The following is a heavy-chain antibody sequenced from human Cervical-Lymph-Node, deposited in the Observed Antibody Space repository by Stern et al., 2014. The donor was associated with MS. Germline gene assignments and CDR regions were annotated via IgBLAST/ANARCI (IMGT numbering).Heavy chain of an antibody. J-gene: IGHJ6*02. CDR2: IYPDDSDI. CDR3: ARHPPRRKWDDPNYGMDV. V-gene: IGHV5-51*01. D-gene: IGHD1-1*01. Sequence: EDQLVESGAEVKKPGESLKISCKGSGYTFTNNWIAWVRQMPGKGLEWMGIIYPDDSDIRYSPSLQGQVTISAEKSISTAYLPWSSLKAADSAVYYGARHPPRRKWDDPNYGMDVWGQGTTVTVSS. CDR1: GYTFTNNW.